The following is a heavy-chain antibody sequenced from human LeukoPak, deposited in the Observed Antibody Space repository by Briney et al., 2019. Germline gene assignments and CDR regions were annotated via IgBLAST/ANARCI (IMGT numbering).Heavy chain of an antibody. J-gene: IGHJ5*02. CDR3: ARNPPALGWFDP. V-gene: IGHV1-69*05. CDR1: GGTFSSYA. Sequence: SVKVSCKASGGTFSSYAISWVRQAPGQGLEWMGGIIPIFGTANYAQKFQGRVTITTDESTSTAYMELSSLRSEDTAVYYCARNPPALGWFDPWGQGTLVTVSS. CDR2: IIPIFGTA.